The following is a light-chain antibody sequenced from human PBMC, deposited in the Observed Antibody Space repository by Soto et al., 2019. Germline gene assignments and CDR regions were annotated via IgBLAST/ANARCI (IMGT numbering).Light chain of an antibody. CDR3: QQYNTWTSIT. CDR2: DTS. Sequence: EIVMRQSPATLSGSPGERATLSCRASQRVRTKLVGYQQKPGQAPRLLINDTSTRAAGIPARFSGSGSGTEFTLTISSLQSEDFAVYYCQQYNTWTSITFGQGTRLEIK. V-gene: IGKV3-15*01. J-gene: IGKJ5*01. CDR1: QRVRTK.